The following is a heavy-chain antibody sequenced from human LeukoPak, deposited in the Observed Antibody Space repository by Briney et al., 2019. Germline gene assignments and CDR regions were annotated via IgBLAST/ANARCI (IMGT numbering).Heavy chain of an antibody. Sequence: GGSLRLSCAASGFTFTSYGFHWVRQAPGKGLEWVSVIWYDGTNKYYADSVKGRFIISRDNSKNTLYLQMNSLRAEDTAVYYCAKDGNGGGRKWFDPWGQGTLVTVSS. CDR1: GFTFTSYG. CDR2: IWYDGTNK. V-gene: IGHV3-33*06. D-gene: IGHD2-21*01. J-gene: IGHJ5*02. CDR3: AKDGNGGGRKWFDP.